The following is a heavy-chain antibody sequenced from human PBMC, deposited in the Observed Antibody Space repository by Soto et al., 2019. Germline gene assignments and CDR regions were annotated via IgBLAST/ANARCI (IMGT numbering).Heavy chain of an antibody. CDR2: INPDSGGT. V-gene: IGHV1-2*02. CDR1: GYTFTDYY. CDR3: AIRTGQLAIISEFDDDWFFEV. D-gene: IGHD2-2*01. Sequence: ASVKVSCKASGYTFTDYYIHWVRQAPGQGLEWVGWINPDSGGTNLAQRFQGRVTMTSDTSINTAYMELSSLRSDDTAVYYCAIRTGQLAIISEFDDDWFFEVWGRGTLVTVSS. J-gene: IGHJ2*01.